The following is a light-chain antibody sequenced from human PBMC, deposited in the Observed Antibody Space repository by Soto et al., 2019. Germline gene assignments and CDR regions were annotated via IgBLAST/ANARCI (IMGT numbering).Light chain of an antibody. Sequence: QMTQSPSSLSASVGDRITITCRASQVIRNDLGWYQQKPGKAPKLLIYAASSLQSGVPSRFSGSGSGTDFPLTISSLQPEDFATYYRQQSYSTPPTFGQGTKVDIK. CDR2: AAS. CDR1: QVIRND. V-gene: IGKV1-39*01. J-gene: IGKJ1*01. CDR3: QQSYSTPPT.